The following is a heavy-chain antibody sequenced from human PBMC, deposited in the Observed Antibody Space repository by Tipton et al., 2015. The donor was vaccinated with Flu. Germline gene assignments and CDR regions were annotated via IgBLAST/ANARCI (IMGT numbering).Heavy chain of an antibody. V-gene: IGHV4-38-2*01. CDR2: IFHSGNA. Sequence: TLSLTCAVSGFSIRRSNYCWGWIRQPPGKGLEWIGNIFHSGNAYHNPSLKSRVTISVDTSKNQVSLKLSSVTAADTAVYYCARHGEGTFDYWGQGTLVPVSS. D-gene: IGHD3-10*01. J-gene: IGHJ4*02. CDR1: GFSIRRSNYC. CDR3: ARHGEGTFDY.